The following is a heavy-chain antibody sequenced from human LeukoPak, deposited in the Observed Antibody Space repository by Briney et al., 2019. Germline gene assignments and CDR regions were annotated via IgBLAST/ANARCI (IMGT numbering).Heavy chain of an antibody. D-gene: IGHD1-26*01. Sequence: SETLSLTCTVSGGSISSFYWSWIPEPPRKGLGWIGYMYYGGSPNYNPSLKSRVITSLDTSKKQFSLKLNSVTTADTAVYYCVTGRYSYGWYDHWGQGILVIVSS. CDR3: VTGRYSYGWYDH. J-gene: IGHJ5*02. V-gene: IGHV4-59*13. CDR2: MYYGGSP. CDR1: GGSISSFY.